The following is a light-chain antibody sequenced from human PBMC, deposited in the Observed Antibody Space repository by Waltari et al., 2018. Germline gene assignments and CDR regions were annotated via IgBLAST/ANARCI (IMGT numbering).Light chain of an antibody. CDR2: DAS. J-gene: IGKJ2*01. CDR1: QSVGSY. Sequence: EIVLTQSPATLSLSPGDTATLSCRASQSVGSYLAWYQQRPGQPPRPLIYDASNRATGVPARFRGSGSGTDFTLTISSLEAEDFAVYYCQQRSNWTPHTFGQGARLEIK. CDR3: QQRSNWTPHT. V-gene: IGKV3-11*01.